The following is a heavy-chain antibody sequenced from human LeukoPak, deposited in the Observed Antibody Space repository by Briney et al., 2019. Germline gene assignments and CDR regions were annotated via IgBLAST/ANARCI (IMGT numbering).Heavy chain of an antibody. Sequence: GGSLRLSCAASGFIFSNYWMTWVRQAPGKGLEWVANIKQDGSEKYYVDSAKGRFTISRDNVKNSLYLQMNSLRAEDTAVYYCARLAPYYMDVWGKGTTVTVSS. J-gene: IGHJ6*03. CDR3: ARLAPYYMDV. CDR2: IKQDGSEK. CDR1: GFIFSNYW. V-gene: IGHV3-7*01.